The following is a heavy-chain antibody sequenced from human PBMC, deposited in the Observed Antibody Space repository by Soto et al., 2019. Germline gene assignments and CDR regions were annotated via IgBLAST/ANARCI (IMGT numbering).Heavy chain of an antibody. CDR3: AKVSTVHITIVGVVEYYFDY. D-gene: IGHD3-3*01. CDR2: ISGSGGST. J-gene: IGHJ4*02. V-gene: IGHV3-23*01. Sequence: EVQLLESGGGLVQPGGSLRLSCAASGFTFSSYAMSWVRQAPGKGLEWVSAISGSGGSTYYADSVKGRFTISRDNSKNTLYLQMISLRAADTAVYYCAKVSTVHITIVGVVEYYFDYWGQGTLVTVSS. CDR1: GFTFSSYA.